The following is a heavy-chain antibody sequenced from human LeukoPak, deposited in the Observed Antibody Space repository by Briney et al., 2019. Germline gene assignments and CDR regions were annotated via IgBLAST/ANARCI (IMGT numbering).Heavy chain of an antibody. J-gene: IGHJ4*02. CDR1: GGSISSSSYH. V-gene: IGHV4-39*07. CDR2: IYYSGST. D-gene: IGHD3-16*02. CDR3: ARFFRTVGELPYY. Sequence: SETLSLTCTVSGGSISSSSYHWGWIPQPPGKGLEWIGSIYYSGSTYYNPSLKSRVTISVDTSKNQFSLRLSSVTAADTAVYYCARFFRTVGELPYYWGPGTLVTVSS.